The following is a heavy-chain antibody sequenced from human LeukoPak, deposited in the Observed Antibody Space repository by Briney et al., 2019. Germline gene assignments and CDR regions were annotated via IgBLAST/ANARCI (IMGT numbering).Heavy chain of an antibody. Sequence: GGSLRLSCAVSGFTFSSYSMNWVRQAPGKGLEWVSVIYSGGSTYYADSVKGRFTISRDNSKNTLYLQMNSLRAEDTAVYYCARKSTFDSSGYYVHWGQGTLVTVSS. CDR1: GFTFSSYS. CDR3: ARKSTFDSSGYYVH. J-gene: IGHJ4*02. V-gene: IGHV3-53*01. CDR2: IYSGGST. D-gene: IGHD3-22*01.